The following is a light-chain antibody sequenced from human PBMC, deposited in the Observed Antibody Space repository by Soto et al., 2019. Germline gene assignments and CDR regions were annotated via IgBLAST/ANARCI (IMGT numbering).Light chain of an antibody. V-gene: IGLV5-45*03. Sequence: QPVLTQPSSLSASPGASASLTCTLRSGINVGSYNIYWYQQKAGSPPHYLLRYKSDSDKQQGSGVPSRFSGSKDASANAGILLISGLQSEDEADYYCMIWHSSAWVFGGGTKLTVL. CDR3: MIWHSSAWV. CDR2: YKSDSDK. CDR1: SGINVGSYN. J-gene: IGLJ3*02.